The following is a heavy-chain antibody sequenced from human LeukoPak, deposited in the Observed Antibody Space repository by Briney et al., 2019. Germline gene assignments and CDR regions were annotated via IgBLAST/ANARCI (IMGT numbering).Heavy chain of an antibody. D-gene: IGHD3-10*01. CDR1: GFTFNKYL. CDR2: VKQEGTEK. V-gene: IGHV3-7*01. Sequence: GGSLRLSCAASGFTFNKYLMTWVRQAPGKGLECVANVKQEGTEKYYVDSVRSRFNISRDNTKNSLYLHMKSPRAEDTGVYYCSRSKAGGYWGQGTL. J-gene: IGHJ4*02. CDR3: SRSKAGGY.